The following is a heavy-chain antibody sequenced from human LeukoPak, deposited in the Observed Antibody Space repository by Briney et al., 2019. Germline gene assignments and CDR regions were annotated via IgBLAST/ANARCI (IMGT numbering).Heavy chain of an antibody. CDR1: GFIFSTIY. J-gene: IGHJ3*02. V-gene: IGHV3-7*03. D-gene: IGHD1-26*01. CDR3: ARDPYRFAFDI. CDR2: INVDGTAE. Sequence: GGSLRLSCAASGFIFSTIYMSWVRQTPGQGLEWVANINVDGTAEYYVDSVKGRFTISRDNAKNSLYLQMNSLRAEDTAVYYCARDPYRFAFDIWGQGTVVLVSS.